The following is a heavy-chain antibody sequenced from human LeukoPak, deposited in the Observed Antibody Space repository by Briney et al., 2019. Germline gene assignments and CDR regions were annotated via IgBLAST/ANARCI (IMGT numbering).Heavy chain of an antibody. CDR2: ISYDGSNK. J-gene: IGHJ6*02. Sequence: GGSLRLSCAASGFTFSSCGMHWVRQAPGKGLEWVAVISYDGSNKYYADSVKGRFTISRDNSKNTLYLQMNSLRAEDTAVYYCAKGFSSSSWQPGGMDVWGQGTTVTVSS. CDR1: GFTFSSCG. D-gene: IGHD6-13*01. V-gene: IGHV3-30*18. CDR3: AKGFSSSSWQPGGMDV.